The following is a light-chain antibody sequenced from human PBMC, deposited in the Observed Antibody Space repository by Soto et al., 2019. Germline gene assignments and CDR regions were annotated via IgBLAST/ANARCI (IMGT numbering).Light chain of an antibody. CDR2: RND. Sequence: QSVLTQPPSASGTPGQRVTISCSGSSSNVGSNFVYWYQQLPGAAPKLLIYRNDERPSGVPDRFSSSKSGTSSSLTITGLRSEDEGDYYCASWDHTLTGRWVFGGGTKLTFL. CDR1: SSNVGSNF. CDR3: ASWDHTLTGRWV. J-gene: IGLJ3*02. V-gene: IGLV1-47*01.